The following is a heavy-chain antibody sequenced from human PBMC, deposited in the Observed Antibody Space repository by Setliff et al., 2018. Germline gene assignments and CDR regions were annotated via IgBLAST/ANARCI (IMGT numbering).Heavy chain of an antibody. V-gene: IGHV1-18*01. CDR3: AREGVDTRSSTDYRYYMDV. Sequence: GASVKVSCKTSGFMFSTYGLSWVRQAPGQGPEWIGCISGFTGDTKYAPKFQDRVILTIDESSTTAHMELRSLTSDDTAFYYCAREGVDTRSSTDYRYYMDVWGKGTTVTVSS. CDR1: GFMFSTYG. CDR2: ISGFTGDT. D-gene: IGHD5-18*01. J-gene: IGHJ6*03.